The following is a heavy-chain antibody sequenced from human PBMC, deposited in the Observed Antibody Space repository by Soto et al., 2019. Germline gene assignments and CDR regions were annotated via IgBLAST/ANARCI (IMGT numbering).Heavy chain of an antibody. J-gene: IGHJ5*02. V-gene: IGHV1-69*13. D-gene: IGHD3-22*01. Sequence: VASVKVSCKASGGTFSRYAISWVRQAPGQGLEWMGGIIPIFGTANYAQKFQGRVTITADESTSTAYMELSSLRSEDTAVYYCARDGWDHYDSSGYYGFDPWGQGTLVTVSS. CDR1: GGTFSRYA. CDR2: IIPIFGTA. CDR3: ARDGWDHYDSSGYYGFDP.